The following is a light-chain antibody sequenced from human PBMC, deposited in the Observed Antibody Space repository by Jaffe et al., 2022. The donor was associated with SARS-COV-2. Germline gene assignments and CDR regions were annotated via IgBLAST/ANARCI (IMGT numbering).Light chain of an antibody. Sequence: DVVLTQSPVSLPVTLGQPATIFCRSSRGLAHSDGNTYLSWFHQRPGQSPRRLIYKVSNWDFGVPDRFSGSGSGTDFTLKITRVEAEDVGIYYCMQATYWPWTFGQGTKVEIK. CDR3: MQATYWPWT. CDR1: RGLAHSDGNTY. J-gene: IGKJ1*01. CDR2: KVS. V-gene: IGKV2-30*02.